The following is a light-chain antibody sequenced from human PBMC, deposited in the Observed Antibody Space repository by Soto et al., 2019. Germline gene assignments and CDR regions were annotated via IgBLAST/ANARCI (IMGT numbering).Light chain of an antibody. J-gene: IGKJ1*01. CDR2: GAS. CDR3: QQYGSSLRT. CDR1: QSVSTSY. V-gene: IGKV3-20*01. Sequence: EIVLTQSPGTLSLSPVEIAIPCCSPSQSVSTSYLAWYQQKPGQAPRLLIYGASSRATGIPDRFSGSGSGTDFTLTISRLEPEDFAVYYCQQYGSSLRTFGQGTKVDIK.